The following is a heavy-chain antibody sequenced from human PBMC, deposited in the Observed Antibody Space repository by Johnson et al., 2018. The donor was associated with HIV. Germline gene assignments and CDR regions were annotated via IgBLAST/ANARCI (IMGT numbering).Heavy chain of an antibody. V-gene: IGHV3-33*06. CDR2: IWYDGSNK. J-gene: IGHJ3*02. CDR3: AKVHSSSSNGFDI. CDR1: GFTFSSYG. D-gene: IGHD6-6*01. Sequence: QVQLVESGGGVVQPGKSLRLFCAASGFTFSSYGMHWVRQAPGKGLEWVAVIWYDGSNKYYADSVKGRFTVSRDNYKNTLYLQMNSLRGEDTAVYYCAKVHSSSSNGFDIWGQGTMVTVSS.